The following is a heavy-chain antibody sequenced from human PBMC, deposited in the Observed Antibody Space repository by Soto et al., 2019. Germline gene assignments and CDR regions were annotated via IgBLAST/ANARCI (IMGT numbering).Heavy chain of an antibody. J-gene: IGHJ6*02. Sequence: ASVKVSCKASGYTFTSYAMHWVRQAPGQGLEWMGWINAGNGNTKYSQKFQGRVAITRDTSASTAYMELSSLRSEDTAVYYCATRGVGAIHYFYYGMDAWGQG. D-gene: IGHD1-26*01. CDR2: INAGNGNT. V-gene: IGHV1-3*01. CDR1: GYTFTSYA. CDR3: ATRGVGAIHYFYYGMDA.